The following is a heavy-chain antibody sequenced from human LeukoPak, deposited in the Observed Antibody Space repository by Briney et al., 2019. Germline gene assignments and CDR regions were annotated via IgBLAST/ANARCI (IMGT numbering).Heavy chain of an antibody. D-gene: IGHD5-18*01. CDR3: ASEAEYSYGTHFDY. CDR2: IIPIFGTA. J-gene: IGHJ4*02. V-gene: IGHV1-69*01. CDR1: GGTFSSYA. Sequence: SVKVSCKASGGTFSSYAISWVRQAPGQGLEWMGGIIPIFGTANYAQKFQGRVTITADESTSTAYMELSSLRSEDTAVYYCASEAEYSYGTHFDYWGQGTLVTVSS.